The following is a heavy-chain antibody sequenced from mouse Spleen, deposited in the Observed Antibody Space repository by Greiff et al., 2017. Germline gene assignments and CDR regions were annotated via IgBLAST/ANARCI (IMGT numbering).Heavy chain of an antibody. Sequence: QVQLQQPGAELVRPGSSVKLSCKASGYTFTSYRMHWVKQRPIQGLEWIGNIDPSDSETHYNQKFKDKATLTVDKSSSTAYMQLSSLTSEDSAVYYCARRGTGGPAWFAYWGQGTLVTVSA. V-gene: IGHV1-52*01. J-gene: IGHJ3*01. CDR2: IDPSDSET. D-gene: IGHD2-14*01. CDR3: ARRGTGGPAWFAY. CDR1: GYTFTSYR.